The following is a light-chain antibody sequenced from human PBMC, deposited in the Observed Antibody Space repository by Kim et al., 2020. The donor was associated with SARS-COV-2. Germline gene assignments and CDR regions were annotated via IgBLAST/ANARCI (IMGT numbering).Light chain of an antibody. V-gene: IGLV3-1*01. CDR2: QDS. Sequence: SYELTQPPSVSVSPGQTASITCSGDKLGDKYAFWYQQKPGQSPVLVIYQDSKRPSGIPERFSGSNSGNTATLTISGTQAMDEADYYCQAWDSSTVVFGGGTKMPVL. CDR1: KLGDKY. J-gene: IGLJ2*01. CDR3: QAWDSSTVV.